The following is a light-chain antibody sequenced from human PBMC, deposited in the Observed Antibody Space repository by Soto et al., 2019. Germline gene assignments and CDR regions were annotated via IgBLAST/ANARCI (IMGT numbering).Light chain of an antibody. CDR1: QTIPRS. CDR2: TAS. J-gene: IGKJ2*01. CDR3: QQSHHFPYT. Sequence: QMTQSPSSLSASVGDRVTITCRASQTIPRSLNWYQQKPGKAPNLLIYTASILQTGAPSRFSGSGSETDFTLTISSLQPEDSGTYFCQQSHHFPYTFGQGTDQEIK. V-gene: IGKV1-39*01.